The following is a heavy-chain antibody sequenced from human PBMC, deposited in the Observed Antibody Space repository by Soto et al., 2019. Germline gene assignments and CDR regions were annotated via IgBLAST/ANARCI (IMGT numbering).Heavy chain of an antibody. D-gene: IGHD2-2*01. V-gene: IGHV4-31*03. Sequence: PSETLSLTCTFSGGSISSGGYYLSWIRQHPGKGLEWIGYIYYSGSTYYNPSLKSRVTISVDTSKNQFSLKLSSVTAADTAVYYCARARYCSSTSCRLNWFDPWGQGTLVTVS. J-gene: IGHJ5*02. CDR1: GGSISSGGYY. CDR2: IYYSGST. CDR3: ARARYCSSTSCRLNWFDP.